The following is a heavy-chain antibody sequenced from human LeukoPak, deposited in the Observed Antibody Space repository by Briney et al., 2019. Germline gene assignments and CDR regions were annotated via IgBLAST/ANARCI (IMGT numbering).Heavy chain of an antibody. V-gene: IGHV7-4-1*02. CDR3: ARAYQRLGGLSLPDY. D-gene: IGHD3-16*02. J-gene: IGHJ4*02. CDR1: GYTFTNYA. CDR2: IHPSTGNP. Sequence: ASVKVFCKASGYTFTNYAMNWVRQAPGQGLEWMGWIHPSTGNPTYAQGFTGRFVFSLDTSVSTSYLQISSLKAEDTAVYYCARAYQRLGGLSLPDYWGQGTLVTVSS.